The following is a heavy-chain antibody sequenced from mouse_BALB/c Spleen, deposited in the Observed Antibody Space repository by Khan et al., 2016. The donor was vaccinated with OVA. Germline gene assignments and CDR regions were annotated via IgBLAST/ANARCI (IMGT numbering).Heavy chain of an antibody. D-gene: IGHD1-1*01. J-gene: IGHJ2*01. V-gene: IGHV1-20*02. CDR1: GYSFTGYF. Sequence: VQLQQSGPELVRPGASVKISCKASGYSFTGYFMHWVMQSHGKSLEWIGRINPHIGETFYNQRFRDKATFTVTEASRTAHMELPSLAAEDSAVYNCTRIYRSDFDYWGQGTTLTVSS. CDR3: TRIYRSDFDY. CDR2: INPHIGET.